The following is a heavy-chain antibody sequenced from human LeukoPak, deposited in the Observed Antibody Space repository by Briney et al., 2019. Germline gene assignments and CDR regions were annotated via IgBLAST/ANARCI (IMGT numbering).Heavy chain of an antibody. J-gene: IGHJ4*02. CDR3: ARDVGYCDGISCPGDL. Sequence: GGSLRLSCAASGFTFSSYAMSWVRQAPGKGLEWVANIKQDGSTKFYVDSVKGRFTISRDNAKNSLYLQMNSLRAEDTAMYFCARDVGYCDGISCPGDLWGQGTLVTVSP. D-gene: IGHD5-18*01. V-gene: IGHV3-7*01. CDR1: GFTFSSYA. CDR2: IKQDGSTK.